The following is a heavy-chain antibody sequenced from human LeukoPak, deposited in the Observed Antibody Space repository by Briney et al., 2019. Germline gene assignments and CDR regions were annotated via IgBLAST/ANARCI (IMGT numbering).Heavy chain of an antibody. CDR3: ARGSGYCSSTSCYDY. D-gene: IGHD2-2*03. Sequence: SETLSLTCTVSGGSISSGDYYWSWIRQPPGKGLEWIGYIYYSGSTNYNPSLKSRVTISVDTSKNQFSLKLSSVTAADTAVYYCARGSGYCSSTSCYDYWGQGTLVTVSS. J-gene: IGHJ4*02. CDR2: IYYSGST. V-gene: IGHV4-61*08. CDR1: GGSISSGDYY.